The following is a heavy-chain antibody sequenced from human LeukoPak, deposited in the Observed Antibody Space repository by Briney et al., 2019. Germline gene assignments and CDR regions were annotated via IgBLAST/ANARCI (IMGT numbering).Heavy chain of an antibody. CDR2: ISAYNGNT. Sequence: GAPVKVSCKASGYTFTSYGISWVRQAPGQGLEWMGWISAYNGNTNYAQKLQGRVTMTTDTSTSTAYMELRSLRSDDTAVYYCAREGGLSVTSYYYYYGMDVWGQGTTVTVSS. J-gene: IGHJ6*02. D-gene: IGHD4-17*01. CDR3: AREGGLSVTSYYYYYGMDV. CDR1: GYTFTSYG. V-gene: IGHV1-18*01.